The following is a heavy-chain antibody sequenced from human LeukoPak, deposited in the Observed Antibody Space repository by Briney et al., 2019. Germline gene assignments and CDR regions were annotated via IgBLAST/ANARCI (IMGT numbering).Heavy chain of an antibody. V-gene: IGHV3-21*01. J-gene: IGHJ4*02. CDR3: IRDLFDDYSLDY. Sequence: KPGGSLRLSCAASGFTFSSYSMNWVRQARAKGLEWVSSINSDSSLMFYAESVRGRFTISRDNARNSLYLQMNSLRAEDTAVYYCIRDLFDDYSLDYWGQGALVTVSS. D-gene: IGHD3-16*01. CDR2: INSDSSLM. CDR1: GFTFSSYS.